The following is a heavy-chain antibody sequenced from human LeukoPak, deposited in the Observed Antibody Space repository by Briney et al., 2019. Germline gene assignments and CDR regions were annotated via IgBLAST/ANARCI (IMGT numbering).Heavy chain of an antibody. CDR2: MWYDGINK. CDR3: ARDRIGHWNFELNDYYYYGMDV. D-gene: IGHD1-7*01. Sequence: GGSLRLTCAASGFTFSHYGLHWVRQAPGKGLEWVAVMWYDGINKYYTDSVKGRFTISRDNSKNTLYLQMNSLRAEDTAVYYCARDRIGHWNFELNDYYYYGMDVWGQGTTVTVSS. V-gene: IGHV3-33*01. J-gene: IGHJ6*02. CDR1: GFTFSHYG.